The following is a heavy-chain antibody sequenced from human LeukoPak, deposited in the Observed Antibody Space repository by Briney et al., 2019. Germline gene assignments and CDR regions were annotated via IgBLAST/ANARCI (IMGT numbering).Heavy chain of an antibody. CDR3: ARVAGTRSDFEY. J-gene: IGHJ4*02. V-gene: IGHV1-69*13. CDR2: IIPMFCTA. D-gene: IGHD6-13*01. Sequence: GASVKVSCKASGGTFSSYAISWVRQAPGQGLEWMGGIIPMFCTANYARKFQGRVTITADESTSTANMELSSLRSEDTAVYYCARVAGTRSDFEYWGQGTLVTVSS. CDR1: GGTFSSYA.